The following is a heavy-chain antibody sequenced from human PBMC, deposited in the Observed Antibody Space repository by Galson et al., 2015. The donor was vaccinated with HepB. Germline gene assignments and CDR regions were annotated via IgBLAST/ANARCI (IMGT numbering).Heavy chain of an antibody. CDR2: IYYSGST. CDR1: GGSISSYY. D-gene: IGHD1-26*01. CDR3: ARDRGGGAPDY. J-gene: IGHJ4*02. V-gene: IGHV4-59*01. Sequence: SLTCTVSGGSISSYYWSWIRQPPGKGLEWIGYIYYSGSTNYNPSLKSRVTISVDTSKNQFSLKLSSVTAADTAVYYCARDRGGGAPDYWGQGTLVTVSS.